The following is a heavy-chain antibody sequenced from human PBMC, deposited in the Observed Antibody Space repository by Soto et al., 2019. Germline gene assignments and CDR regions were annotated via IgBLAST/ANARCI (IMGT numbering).Heavy chain of an antibody. CDR3: ASLNMIVVVITKDAFDI. D-gene: IGHD3-22*01. CDR1: GFTFSSYA. V-gene: IGHV3-30-3*01. CDR2: ISYDGSNK. J-gene: IGHJ3*02. Sequence: GGSLRLSCAASGFTFSSYAMHWVRQAPGKGLVWVAVISYDGSNKYYADSVKDRFTISRDNSKNTLYLQMNSLRAEDTAVYYCASLNMIVVVITKDAFDIWGQGTMVTVSS.